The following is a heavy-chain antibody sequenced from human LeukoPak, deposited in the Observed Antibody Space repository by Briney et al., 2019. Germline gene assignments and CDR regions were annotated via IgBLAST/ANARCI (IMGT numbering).Heavy chain of an antibody. J-gene: IGHJ4*02. CDR2: VYHSGST. CDR1: GYSISSGYY. CDR3: ARANMITFGGVIGDFDY. D-gene: IGHD3-16*01. Sequence: PSETLSLTCTVSGYSISSGYYWGWIRQPPGKGLEWIGSVYHSGSTYYNPSLKSRVTISVDTSKNQFSLKLSSVTAADTAVYYCARANMITFGGVIGDFDYWGQGTLVTVSS. V-gene: IGHV4-38-2*02.